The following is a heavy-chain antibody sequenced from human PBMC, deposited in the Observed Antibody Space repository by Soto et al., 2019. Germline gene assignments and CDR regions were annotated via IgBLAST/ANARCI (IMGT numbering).Heavy chain of an antibody. Sequence: GGSLRLSCAASGFTFDDYAMHWVRQAPGKGLEWVSLISGDGGSTYYADSVKGRFTTSRDNSKNSLYLQMNSLRTEDTALYYCAKDGGYSYGYYYYYYGMDVWGQGTTVTVSS. V-gene: IGHV3-43*02. CDR2: ISGDGGST. CDR1: GFTFDDYA. D-gene: IGHD5-18*01. J-gene: IGHJ6*02. CDR3: AKDGGYSYGYYYYYYGMDV.